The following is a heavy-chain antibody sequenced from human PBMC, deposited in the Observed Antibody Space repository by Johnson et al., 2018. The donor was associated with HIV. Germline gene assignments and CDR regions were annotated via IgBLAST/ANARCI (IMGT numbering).Heavy chain of an antibody. J-gene: IGHJ3*02. CDR1: GFTFEDYG. D-gene: IGHD3-9*01. CDR2: IDWNGGST. V-gene: IGHV3-20*04. CDR3: ARDPYYDFLTGPRDAFDI. Sequence: MQLVESGGGVVRPGGSLRLSCVVSGFTFEDYGMSWVRQSPGKGLEWVSGIDWNGGSTGYADSVKGRFTISRDTSKNTLYLQMNSLRAEDTAVYYCARDPYYDFLTGPRDAFDIWGQGTMVTVSS.